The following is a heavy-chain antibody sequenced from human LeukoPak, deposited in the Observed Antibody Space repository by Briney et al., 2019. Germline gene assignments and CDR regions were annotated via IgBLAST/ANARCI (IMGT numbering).Heavy chain of an antibody. J-gene: IGHJ5*02. CDR2: ISSSGSTI. V-gene: IGHV3-48*03. CDR1: GLIFSSYE. CDR3: ARGFRWFDP. Sequence: GGSLRLSCAASGLIFSSYEMNWVRQAPGKGLEWVSYISSSGSTIYYADSVKGRFTISRDSAKNSLYLQMNSLRAEDTAVYYCARGFRWFDPWGQGTLVTVSS. D-gene: IGHD3-3*01.